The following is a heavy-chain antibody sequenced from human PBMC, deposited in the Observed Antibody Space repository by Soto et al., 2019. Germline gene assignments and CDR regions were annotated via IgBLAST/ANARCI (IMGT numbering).Heavy chain of an antibody. D-gene: IGHD3-9*01. Sequence: SETLSLTCTVSGGSISSYYWSWIRQPPGKGLEWIGYIYYSGSTNYNPSLKSRVTISKDTSKNQVVLTMTNMDPVDTATYYCARTRYFDWLLLDYWGQGTLVTVSS. CDR3: ARTRYFDWLLLDY. V-gene: IGHV4-59*01. CDR1: GGSISSYY. CDR2: IYYSGST. J-gene: IGHJ4*02.